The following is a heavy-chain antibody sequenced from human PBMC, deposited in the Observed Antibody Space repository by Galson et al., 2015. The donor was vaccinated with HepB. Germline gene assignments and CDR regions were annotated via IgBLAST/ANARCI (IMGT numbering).Heavy chain of an antibody. Sequence: SLRLSCAASGFTFSSYAMSWVRQAPGKGLEWVSAIGVSDRYTYYADSVKGRFTISRDNSQNTLYPQMNSLRAEDTAVYYCAKRWSTSGWYGGWDYYSMDVWGQGTTVTVSS. J-gene: IGHJ6*02. CDR1: GFTFSSYA. CDR2: IGVSDRYT. D-gene: IGHD6-19*01. CDR3: AKRWSTSGWYGGWDYYSMDV. V-gene: IGHV3-23*01.